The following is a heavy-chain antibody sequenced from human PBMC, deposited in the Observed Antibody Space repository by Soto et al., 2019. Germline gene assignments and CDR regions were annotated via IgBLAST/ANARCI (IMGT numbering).Heavy chain of an antibody. CDR1: VGTFNTYS. CDR3: ARAMVVGATGAFDI. J-gene: IGHJ3*02. CDR2: IIPIVGIA. D-gene: IGHD2-15*01. Sequence: QVQLVQSGAEVKKPGSSGKVSCQAAVGTFNTYSINWVRQAPGQGLEWMGRIIPIVGIAKYAQKFQGRVAITADKATSTAYMMELNSLRPEDTAMYYCARAMVVGATGAFDIWGQGTMVTVSS. V-gene: IGHV1-69*02.